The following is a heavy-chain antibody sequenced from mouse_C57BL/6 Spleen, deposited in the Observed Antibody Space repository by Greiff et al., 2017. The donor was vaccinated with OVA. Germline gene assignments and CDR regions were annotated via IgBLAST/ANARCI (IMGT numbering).Heavy chain of an antibody. Sequence: VQLQQSGAELVKPGASVKMSCKASGYTFTSYWITWVKQRPGQGLEWIGDIYPGSGSTNYNEKFKSKATLTVDTSSSTAYMQLSSLTSEDSAVYYCARRWLLRLSMDYWGQGTSVTVSS. CDR1: GYTFTSYW. J-gene: IGHJ4*01. CDR2: IYPGSGST. D-gene: IGHD2-3*01. V-gene: IGHV1-55*01. CDR3: ARRWLLRLSMDY.